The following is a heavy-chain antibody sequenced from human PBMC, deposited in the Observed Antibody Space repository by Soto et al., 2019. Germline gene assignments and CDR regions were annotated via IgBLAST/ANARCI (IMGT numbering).Heavy chain of an antibody. V-gene: IGHV3-23*01. J-gene: IGHJ4*02. Sequence: GGSLRLSCAASGFTFSSYAMSWVRQAPGKGLEWVSAISGSGGSTYYADSVKGRFTISRDNSKNTLYLQMNSLRAEDTAVYYCAKDLSWDYGGNSEARNWGQGTLVTVSS. D-gene: IGHD4-17*01. CDR1: GFTFSSYA. CDR2: ISGSGGST. CDR3: AKDLSWDYGGNSEARN.